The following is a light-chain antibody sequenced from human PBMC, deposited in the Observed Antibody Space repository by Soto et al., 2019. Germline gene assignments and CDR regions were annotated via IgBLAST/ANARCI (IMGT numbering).Light chain of an antibody. Sequence: QSVLTQPPSVSAAPGQKVTISCSGSSSNIGNNYVSWYQQLPGTAPKLLIYENNKRPSGIPDRFSGSKSGTSATLGITGLQTGDEADYYCGTWDSSLSAYNYVFGTGTKLTVL. V-gene: IGLV1-51*02. CDR2: ENN. J-gene: IGLJ1*01. CDR1: SSNIGNNY. CDR3: GTWDSSLSAYNYV.